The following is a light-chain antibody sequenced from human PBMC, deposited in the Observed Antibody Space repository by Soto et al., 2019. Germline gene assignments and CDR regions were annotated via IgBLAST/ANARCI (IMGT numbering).Light chain of an antibody. CDR1: SSAVGHDSD. CDR3: SSFGGSNHYV. J-gene: IGLJ1*01. V-gene: IGLV2-8*01. CDR2: EVT. Sequence: QSVLTQPPSVSVTPGQSVTVSCTGTSSAVGHDSDFSWYQKHPGEDPKIMIYEVTKRPSRLPDRFPDSKSGNTASLSDSGLQAENEADYYCSSFGGSNHYVFRTWTKVTVL.